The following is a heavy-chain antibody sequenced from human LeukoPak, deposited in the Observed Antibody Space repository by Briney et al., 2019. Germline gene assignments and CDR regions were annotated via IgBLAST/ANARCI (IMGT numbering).Heavy chain of an antibody. V-gene: IGHV4-61*01. CDR2: IYYSGST. Sequence: SETLSPTCTVSGGSVSSGSYYWRWIRQPPGKGLEWIGYIYYSGSTNYNPSLKSRVTISVDTSKNQFSLKLSSVTAADTAVYYCARGGDGGSYWGQGTLVTVSS. D-gene: IGHD4-23*01. CDR1: GGSVSSGSYY. CDR3: ARGGDGGSY. J-gene: IGHJ4*02.